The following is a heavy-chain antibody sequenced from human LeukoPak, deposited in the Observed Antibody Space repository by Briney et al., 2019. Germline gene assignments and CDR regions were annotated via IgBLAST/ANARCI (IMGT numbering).Heavy chain of an antibody. CDR1: GYTFTGYY. CDR3: ARENYHSSSWSYWYFDL. CDR2: INPNSGGT. D-gene: IGHD6-13*01. V-gene: IGHV1-2*02. Sequence: ASVKVSCKASGYTFTGYYMHWVRQAPGQGLEWVGWINPNSGGTNYAQKFQGRVTMTRDTSISTAYMELSRLRSDDTAVYYCARENYHSSSWSYWYFDLWGRGTLVTVSS. J-gene: IGHJ2*01.